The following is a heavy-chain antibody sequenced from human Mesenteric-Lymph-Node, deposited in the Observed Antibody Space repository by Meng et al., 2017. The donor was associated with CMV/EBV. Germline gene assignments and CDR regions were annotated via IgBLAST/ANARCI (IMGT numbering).Heavy chain of an antibody. CDR3: AREIDSGSSQGL. D-gene: IGHD3-10*01. CDR2: VFHNGNT. J-gene: IGHJ4*02. V-gene: IGHV4-4*02. CDR1: GGSISSSNW. Sequence: CTVSGGSISSSNWWSWVRQSPGKGLEWIGEVFHNGNTIYNPSLENRVTISVDEPKNQFSLRLTSVTAADTVVYYCAREIDSGSSQGLWGQGTLVTVSS.